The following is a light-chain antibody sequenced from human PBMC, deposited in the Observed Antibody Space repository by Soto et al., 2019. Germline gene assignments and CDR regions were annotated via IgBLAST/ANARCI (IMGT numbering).Light chain of an antibody. V-gene: IGLV2-23*01. Sequence: QSALTQPASVCGSPGQSITISCTGTNSDVGTYNLVSWYQQHPGKAPKLMTYEGTKRPSGVSNRFSGSNSGNTASLTISGLQAEDEADYYCYSYAGSGTYVFGTGTKLTVL. CDR3: YSYAGSGTYV. CDR1: NSDVGTYNL. CDR2: EGT. J-gene: IGLJ1*01.